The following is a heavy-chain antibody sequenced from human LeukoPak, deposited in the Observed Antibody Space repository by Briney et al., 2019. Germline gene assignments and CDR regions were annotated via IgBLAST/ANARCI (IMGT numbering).Heavy chain of an antibody. CDR3: AGQYSSGWAAYFDY. CDR1: GGSISSYY. V-gene: IGHV4-59*01. D-gene: IGHD6-19*01. CDR2: IYYSGST. J-gene: IGHJ4*02. Sequence: SETLSLTCTVSGGSISSYYWSWIRQPPGKGLEWIGYIYYSGSTNYNPSLKSRVTISVDTSENQFSLKLSSVTAADTAVYYCAGQYSSGWAAYFDYWGQGTLVTVSS.